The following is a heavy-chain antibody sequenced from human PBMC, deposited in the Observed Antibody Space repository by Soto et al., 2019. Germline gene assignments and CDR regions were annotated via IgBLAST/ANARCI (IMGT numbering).Heavy chain of an antibody. CDR3: AREYSSSFDF. Sequence: QVQLVESGGGVVQPGRSLRLSCAASGFTFSNYGMHWVRQAPGKGLEWVAVIWYDGSNKYYADSVKGRFTISRDTSKNTLYLQMDSLRAEDTAAYYCAREYSSSFDFWGQGTLVTVST. J-gene: IGHJ4*02. D-gene: IGHD6-19*01. CDR1: GFTFSNYG. V-gene: IGHV3-33*01. CDR2: IWYDGSNK.